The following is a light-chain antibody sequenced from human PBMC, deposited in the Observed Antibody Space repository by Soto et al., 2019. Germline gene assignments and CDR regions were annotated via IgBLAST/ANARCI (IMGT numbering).Light chain of an antibody. V-gene: IGKV3-15*01. Sequence: EIVMTQSPATLSVPPGERATLSCRASQSVRSNLAWYQQKPGQAHRLLIYGASTRATGIPARFSGSGSGTEFTFTIRSLQSEDFAVYYCMQYNNWVPTFGQGTKVDIK. CDR2: GAS. CDR3: MQYNNWVPT. CDR1: QSVRSN. J-gene: IGKJ1*01.